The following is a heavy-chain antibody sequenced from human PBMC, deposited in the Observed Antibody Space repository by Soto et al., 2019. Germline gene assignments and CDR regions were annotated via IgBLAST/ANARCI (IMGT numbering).Heavy chain of an antibody. CDR2: INHSGST. Sequence: SETLSLTCTVYGGSFSGYYWSWIRQPPGKGLEWIGEINHSGSTNYNPSLKSRVTISVDTSKNQFSLKLSSVTAADTAVYYCARRLYYDSSGFEGCGMDVWGQGTTVTVSS. CDR3: ARRLYYDSSGFEGCGMDV. J-gene: IGHJ6*02. CDR1: GGSFSGYY. V-gene: IGHV4-34*01. D-gene: IGHD3-22*01.